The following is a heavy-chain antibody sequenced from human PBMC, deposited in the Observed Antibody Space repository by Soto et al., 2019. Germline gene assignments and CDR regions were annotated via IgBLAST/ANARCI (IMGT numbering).Heavy chain of an antibody. D-gene: IGHD6-19*01. Sequence: GGSLRLSCAASGFTFSSYAMSWVRQAPGKGLEWVSAISGSGGSTYYADSVKGRFTISRDNSKNTLYLQMNSLRAEDTAVYYCAKKGTYPGIAVAGTSGYFDYWGQGTLVTVSS. J-gene: IGHJ4*02. CDR2: ISGSGGST. V-gene: IGHV3-23*01. CDR1: GFTFSSYA. CDR3: AKKGTYPGIAVAGTSGYFDY.